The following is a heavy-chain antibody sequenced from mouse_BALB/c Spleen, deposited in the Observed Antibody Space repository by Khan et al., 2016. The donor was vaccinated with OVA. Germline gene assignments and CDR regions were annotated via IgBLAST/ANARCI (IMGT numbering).Heavy chain of an antibody. V-gene: IGHV1S137*01. CDR2: ISTYSGNT. D-gene: IGHD2-3*01. CDR1: GYTFTDYA. CDR3: ARPAYDGYYDY. J-gene: IGHJ2*01. Sequence: QVQLQQPGPELVRPGVSVKISCKGSGYTFTDYAMYWVKQSHAKSLEWIGLISTYSGNTNYNQQFKGKATMNVDKSSSTAYMELARLTAEDSAIYYCARPAYDGYYDYWGQGTTLTVSA.